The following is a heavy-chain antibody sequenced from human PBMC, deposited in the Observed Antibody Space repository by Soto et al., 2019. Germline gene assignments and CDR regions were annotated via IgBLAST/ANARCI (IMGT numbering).Heavy chain of an antibody. Sequence: SETLSLTCTVSGCSISSSSYYWGWIRQPPGKGLEWIGSIYYSGSTYYNPSLKSRVTISVDTSKNQFSLKLISVTAADTAVYYCARSRFLEWSETDYWGQGTLVTVSS. CDR1: GCSISSSSYY. CDR2: IYYSGST. CDR3: ARSRFLEWSETDY. D-gene: IGHD3-3*01. V-gene: IGHV4-39*01. J-gene: IGHJ4*02.